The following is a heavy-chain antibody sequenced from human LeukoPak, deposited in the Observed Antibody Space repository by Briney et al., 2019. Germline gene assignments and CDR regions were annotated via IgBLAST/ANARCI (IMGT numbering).Heavy chain of an antibody. V-gene: IGHV4-59*01. CDR3: ARDGRITIFGVVIMNGAFDI. D-gene: IGHD3-3*01. J-gene: IGHJ3*02. CDR1: GRSIISYY. Sequence: SETLSLTCTVSGRSIISYYWSWIRQPPGKGLEWIGYMYYSGSTNYNPSLKSRVTISVDTSKDQFSLKLSSVTAVDTAVYYCARDGRITIFGVVIMNGAFDIWGQGTMVTVSS. CDR2: MYYSGST.